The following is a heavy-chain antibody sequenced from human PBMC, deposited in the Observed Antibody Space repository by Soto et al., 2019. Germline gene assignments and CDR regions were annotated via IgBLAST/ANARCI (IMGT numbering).Heavy chain of an antibody. Sequence: XRCLRLAGAASGFGLGTHTLGGVRQAPGKGLGWLSSSTNTGITTHYADSVKGRFTISREDSRNTLHLQMTNLRVDDTAVNYCAKGFDYGDTKHIDHWGQGTLVTISS. V-gene: IGHV3-23*01. J-gene: IGHJ4*02. CDR3: AKGFDYGDTKHIDH. CDR1: GFGLGTHT. CDR2: STNTGITT. D-gene: IGHD4-17*01.